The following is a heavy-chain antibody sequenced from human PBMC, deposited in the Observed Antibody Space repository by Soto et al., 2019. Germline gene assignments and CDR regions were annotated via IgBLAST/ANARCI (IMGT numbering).Heavy chain of an antibody. J-gene: IGHJ6*03. CDR3: ARHHTNLYYYYYMDV. V-gene: IGHV4-39*01. CDR1: GDSISSSRYH. CDR2: IYYSGNT. Sequence: PSETLSLTCTVSGDSISSSRYHWGWIRQPPGKGLEWIGTIYYSGNTYYNPSLKSRVTISVDTSKNQFALKVNSVIAAGTAVYYCARHHTNLYYYYYMDVWGKGTTVTVSS.